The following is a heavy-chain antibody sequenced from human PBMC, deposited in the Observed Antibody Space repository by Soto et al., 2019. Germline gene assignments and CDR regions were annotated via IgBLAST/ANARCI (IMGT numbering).Heavy chain of an antibody. CDR3: ASPMVRGIFDY. J-gene: IGHJ4*02. Sequence: SETLSLTCAVYGGSFNGYYWNWIRQPPGKGLDWIGEINHSGSTNYNPSLKSRVTILVDTSKNQFSLKLSSVTAAGTAVYYCASPMVRGIFDYWGQGTLVTVSS. V-gene: IGHV4-34*01. CDR2: INHSGST. CDR1: GGSFNGYY. D-gene: IGHD3-10*01.